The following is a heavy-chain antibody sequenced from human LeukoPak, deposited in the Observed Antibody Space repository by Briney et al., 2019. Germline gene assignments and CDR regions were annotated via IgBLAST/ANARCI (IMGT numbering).Heavy chain of an antibody. CDR2: ISSSGSTI. V-gene: IGHV3-11*01. J-gene: IGHJ4*02. CDR1: GFTFSDYY. D-gene: IGHD3-22*01. Sequence: GGSLRLSCAASGFTFSDYYMSWIRQAPGKGLEGVSYISSSGSTIYYADSMEGRFTISRDDAKNSLYLQMNSLRAEDTAVYYCARDRVTGHYDSSGYLFFWGQGTLVTVSS. CDR3: ARDRVTGHYDSSGYLFF.